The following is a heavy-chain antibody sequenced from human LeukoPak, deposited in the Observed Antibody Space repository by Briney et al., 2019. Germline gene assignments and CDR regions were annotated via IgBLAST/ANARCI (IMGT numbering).Heavy chain of an antibody. CDR2: IYYSGST. V-gene: IGHV4-39*07. CDR1: GGSISSSSYY. D-gene: IGHD3-22*01. CDR3: ARALITMIVVEEYYFDY. J-gene: IGHJ4*02. Sequence: SETLSLTCTVSGGSISSSSYYWGWIRQPPGKGLEWIGSIYYSGSTYYNPSLKSRVTISVDTSKNQFSLKLSSVTAADTAVYYCARALITMIVVEEYYFDYWGQGTLVTVSS.